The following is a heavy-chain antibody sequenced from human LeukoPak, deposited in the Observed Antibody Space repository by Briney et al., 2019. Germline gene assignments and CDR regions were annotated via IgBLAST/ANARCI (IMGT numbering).Heavy chain of an antibody. J-gene: IGHJ5*02. V-gene: IGHV1-69*06. CDR2: IIPIFGTA. CDR1: GGTFSSYA. Sequence: SVKVSCKASGGTFSSYAISWVRQAPGQGLEWMGGIIPIFGTANYAQKFQGRVTITADKSTSTAYMELSSLRSEDTAVYYCARGYCSGGRCNEWFDPWGQGTLVTVSS. D-gene: IGHD2-15*01. CDR3: ARGYCSGGRCNEWFDP.